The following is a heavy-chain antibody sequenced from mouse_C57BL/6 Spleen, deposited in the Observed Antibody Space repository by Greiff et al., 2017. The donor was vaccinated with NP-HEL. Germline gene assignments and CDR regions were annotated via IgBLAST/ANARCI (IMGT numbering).Heavy chain of an antibody. Sequence: QVQLQQPGAELVKPGASVKLSCKASGYTFTSYWMHWVKQRPGQGLEWIGMIHPNSGSTNYNEKFKSKATLTVDKSSSTAYMQLSSLTSEDSAVYYCARDYYGTVFFDDWGQGTTLTVSS. CDR2: IHPNSGST. D-gene: IGHD1-1*01. J-gene: IGHJ2*01. CDR3: ARDYYGTVFFDD. V-gene: IGHV1-64*01. CDR1: GYTFTSYW.